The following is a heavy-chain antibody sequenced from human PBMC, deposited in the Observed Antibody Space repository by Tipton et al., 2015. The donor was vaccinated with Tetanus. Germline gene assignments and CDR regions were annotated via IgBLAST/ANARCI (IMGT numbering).Heavy chain of an antibody. J-gene: IGHJ4*02. V-gene: IGHV3-11*01. CDR1: GFTFSGYD. D-gene: IGHD1-7*01. CDR3: AREWFGYSWNYGVAC. CDR2: ISSSGSTI. Sequence: SLRLSCAASGFTFSGYDMSWIRQAPGKGLEWVSDISSSGSTIYYADSVKGRFTISRDNAKNSLYLQMNSLRAEDTAVYYCAREWFGYSWNYGVACWGQGTLVAVPS.